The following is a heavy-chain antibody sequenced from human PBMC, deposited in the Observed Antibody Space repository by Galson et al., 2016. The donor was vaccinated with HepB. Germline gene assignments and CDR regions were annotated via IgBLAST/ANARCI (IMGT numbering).Heavy chain of an antibody. CDR1: GFPFSDYW. D-gene: IGHD3-10*01. CDR2: IKKDGSEQ. J-gene: IGHJ3*02. V-gene: IGHV3-7*03. CDR3: AKVVGRFGTGGDAFDI. Sequence: SLRLSCAASGFPFSDYWMTWVRQAPGTGLEWVANIKKDGSEQFYVDAVKGRFTISRDNSKNTLYLQMNSLRAEDTAVYYCAKVVGRFGTGGDAFDIWGQGTMVTVSS.